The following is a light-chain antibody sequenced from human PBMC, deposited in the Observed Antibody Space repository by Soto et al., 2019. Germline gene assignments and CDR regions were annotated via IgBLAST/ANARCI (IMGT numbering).Light chain of an antibody. CDR3: QKHNAAPLT. Sequence: DIQMTQSPSSLSASVGDRVTITCRASQGIGTYLAWYQQKPGKVPKLLMYTSSTLQSGVPSRFSSSGSGTDFTLTISYLQPEDVATYYCQKHNAAPLTVGGGTKVEIK. J-gene: IGKJ4*01. CDR2: TSS. V-gene: IGKV1-27*01. CDR1: QGIGTY.